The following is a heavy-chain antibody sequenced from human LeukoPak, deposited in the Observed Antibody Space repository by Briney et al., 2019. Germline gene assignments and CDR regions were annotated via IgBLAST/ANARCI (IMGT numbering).Heavy chain of an antibody. CDR2: INHSGST. CDR1: GGSISSSSYY. CDR3: ARGTRFRGSYD. Sequence: SETLSLTCTVSGGSISSSSYYWGWIRQPPGKGLEWIGEINHSGSTNYNPSLKSRVTISVDTSKNQFSLKLSSVTAADPAVYYCARGTRFRGSYDWGQGTLVTVSS. J-gene: IGHJ4*02. V-gene: IGHV4-39*07. D-gene: IGHD1-26*01.